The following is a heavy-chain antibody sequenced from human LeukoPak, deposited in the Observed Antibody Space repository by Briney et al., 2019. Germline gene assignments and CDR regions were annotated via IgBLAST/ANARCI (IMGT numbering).Heavy chain of an antibody. CDR3: ARDRLRIVGARPLDY. D-gene: IGHD1-26*01. J-gene: IGHJ4*02. CDR1: GYTFTSYG. Sequence: ASVKVSCKASGYTFTSYGIGWVRQAPGQGLEWMGWISAYNGNTNYAQKLQGRVTTTTDTSTSTAYMELRSLRSDDTAVYYCARDRLRIVGARPLDYWGQGTLVTVSS. CDR2: ISAYNGNT. V-gene: IGHV1-18*01.